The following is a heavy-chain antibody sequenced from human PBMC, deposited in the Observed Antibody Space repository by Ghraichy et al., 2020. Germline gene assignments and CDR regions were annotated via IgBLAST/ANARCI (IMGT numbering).Heavy chain of an antibody. CDR2: IYYSGST. CDR1: GGSISSGGYY. CDR3: ARGGAAAGREVYFDY. D-gene: IGHD6-13*01. V-gene: IGHV4-31*03. Sequence: PLSLTCTVSGGSISSGGYYWSWIRQHPGKGLEWIGYIYYSGSTYYNPSLKSRVTISVDTSKNQFSLKLSSVTAADTAVYYCARGGAAAGREVYFDYWGQGTLVTVSS. J-gene: IGHJ4*02.